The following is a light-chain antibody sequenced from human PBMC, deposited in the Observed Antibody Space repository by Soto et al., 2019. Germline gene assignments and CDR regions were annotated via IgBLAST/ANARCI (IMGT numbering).Light chain of an antibody. J-gene: IGLJ1*01. CDR1: SSNIGAGYD. CDR3: QSYDSSLSGLYV. V-gene: IGLV1-40*01. CDR2: GNS. Sequence: QSVLTQPPSVSGAPGQRVTISCTGSSSNIGAGYDVHWYQQLPGTAPKLLIYGNSNRPSGVPDRFSGSKSGTSASLAITGLQAGDESDYYCQSYDSSLSGLYVFGTGTEVTDL.